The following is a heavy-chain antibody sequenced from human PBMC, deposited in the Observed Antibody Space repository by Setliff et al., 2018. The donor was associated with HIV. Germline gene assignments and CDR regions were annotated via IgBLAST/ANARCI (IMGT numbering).Heavy chain of an antibody. CDR2: VNPNSGDA. D-gene: IGHD3-10*01. CDR3: ARNFGLSPSGKYYYYYGMDI. Sequence: ASVKVSCKASGYTFTDHYLHWVRQAPGQGLEWLGWVNPNSGDAIYAQNFQGRVTMTRDTSINAAYTELRGLRSDDTAVYYCARNFGLSPSGKYYYYYGMDIWGQGTTVTVSS. V-gene: IGHV1-2*02. J-gene: IGHJ6*02. CDR1: GYTFTDHY.